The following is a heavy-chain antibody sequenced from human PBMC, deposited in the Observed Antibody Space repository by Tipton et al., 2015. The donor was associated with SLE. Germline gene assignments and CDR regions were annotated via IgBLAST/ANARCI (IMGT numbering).Heavy chain of an antibody. CDR1: GFTFSAYG. CDR3: AKGRDWSYFDF. D-gene: IGHD1-1*01. Sequence: SLRLSCAASGFTFSAYGMHWVRQAPGKGLEWLTFIRFDGKKEYYADSVKGRFTISRDNSKNTVFLQINSLRTDDTAVYYCAKGRDWSYFDFWGQGTLVTVSS. J-gene: IGHJ4*02. V-gene: IGHV3-30*02. CDR2: IRFDGKKE.